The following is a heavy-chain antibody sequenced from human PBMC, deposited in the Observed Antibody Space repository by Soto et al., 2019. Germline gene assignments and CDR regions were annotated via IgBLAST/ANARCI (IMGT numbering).Heavy chain of an antibody. V-gene: IGHV3-9*01. J-gene: IGHJ4*02. CDR2: ISWNSGSI. D-gene: IGHD2-15*01. Sequence: DVQLVESGGGLVQPGRSLRLSCAASGFTFDDYAMHWVRQAPGKGLEWVSGISWNSGSIGYADSVKGRFTISRDNAKNSLYLQMNSLRAEDTALYYCAKGVYCSGGSCPLNFDYWGQGTLVTVSS. CDR3: AKGVYCSGGSCPLNFDY. CDR1: GFTFDDYA.